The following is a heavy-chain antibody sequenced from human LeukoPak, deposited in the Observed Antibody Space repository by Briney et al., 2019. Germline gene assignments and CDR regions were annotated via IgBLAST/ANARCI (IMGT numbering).Heavy chain of an antibody. CDR1: GFTFSNYW. J-gene: IGHJ4*02. CDR3: ARDRAGPDY. D-gene: IGHD6-19*01. Sequence: GGSLRLSCAASGFTFSNYWMHWVRQAPGKGLVWVSRIHSDGSRTVYADSVKGRFTISRDNAKNTLYLQMNSLRAEDTAVYYCARDRAGPDYWGQGTLVTVSS. V-gene: IGHV3-74*01. CDR2: IHSDGSRT.